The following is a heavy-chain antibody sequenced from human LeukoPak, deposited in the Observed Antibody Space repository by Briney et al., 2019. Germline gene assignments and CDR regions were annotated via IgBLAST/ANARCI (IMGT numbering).Heavy chain of an antibody. CDR1: GFTFSSYA. D-gene: IGHD5-24*01. CDR2: ISSNGGST. CDR3: ARVRSRDGYNLGDYYYYGMDV. J-gene: IGHJ6*02. V-gene: IGHV3-64*01. Sequence: GGSLRLSCAASGFTFSSYAMHWVRQAPGEGLEYVSAISSNGGSTYYANSVKGRFTISRDNSKNTLYLQMGSLRAEDMAVYYCARVRSRDGYNLGDYYYYGMDVWGQGTTVTVSS.